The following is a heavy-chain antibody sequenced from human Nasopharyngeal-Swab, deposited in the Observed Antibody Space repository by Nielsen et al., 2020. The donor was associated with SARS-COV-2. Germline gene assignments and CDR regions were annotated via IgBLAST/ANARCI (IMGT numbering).Heavy chain of an antibody. D-gene: IGHD5-12*01. Sequence: GESLKISCAASGFTVTYNYMSWVRQAPGKGLEWVSLISTGGTTSYADSVKGRFTISRDISKNTLYLQMNSLRAEDTAVYYCARDYSGESGYGGYWGQGTLVTVSS. CDR2: ISTGGTT. CDR1: GFTVTYNY. V-gene: IGHV3-53*01. CDR3: ARDYSGESGYGGY. J-gene: IGHJ4*02.